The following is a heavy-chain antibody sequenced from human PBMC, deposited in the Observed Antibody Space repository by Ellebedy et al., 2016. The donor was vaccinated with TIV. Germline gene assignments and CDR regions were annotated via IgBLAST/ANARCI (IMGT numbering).Heavy chain of an antibody. D-gene: IGHD5-18*01. CDR1: GGSISSYY. V-gene: IGHV4-59*01. J-gene: IGHJ4*02. Sequence: SETLSLTCTVSGGSISSYYWSWIRQPPGKGLEWIGYIYYSGSTNYNPSLKSRVTISVDTSKNQFSLKLSSVTAADTAVYYCASALRAGYSYGQFDYWGQGTLVTVSS. CDR2: IYYSGST. CDR3: ASALRAGYSYGQFDY.